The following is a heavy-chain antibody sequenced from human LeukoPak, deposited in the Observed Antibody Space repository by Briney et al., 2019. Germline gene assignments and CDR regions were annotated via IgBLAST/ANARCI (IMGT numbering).Heavy chain of an antibody. CDR1: GFTFSSYS. CDR3: ARDLPGCYYYGMDV. V-gene: IGHV3-21*01. J-gene: IGHJ6*02. Sequence: PGGSLRLSCAASGFTFSSYSMNWVRQAPGKGLEWVSSISSSSSYIYYADSVKGRFTISRDNAKNSLYLQMNSLRAEDTAVYYCARDLPGCYYYGMDVWGQGTTVTVFS. D-gene: IGHD6-19*01. CDR2: ISSSSSYI.